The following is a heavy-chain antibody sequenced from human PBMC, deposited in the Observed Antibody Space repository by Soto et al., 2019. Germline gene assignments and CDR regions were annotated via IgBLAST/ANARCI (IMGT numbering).Heavy chain of an antibody. V-gene: IGHV3-74*01. CDR2: IDHDGPT. Sequence: EVQLVESGGGLVQPGGSLRLSCAGSGFTFSNYWMHWVRQAPGKGLEWVSRIDHDGPTDYADSVRGRFTISRDNAENTLYLQMNSLRPEDTAVYYCGRDSHGDYWGQGTLVTVYS. J-gene: IGHJ4*02. CDR1: GFTFSNYW. CDR3: GRDSHGDY.